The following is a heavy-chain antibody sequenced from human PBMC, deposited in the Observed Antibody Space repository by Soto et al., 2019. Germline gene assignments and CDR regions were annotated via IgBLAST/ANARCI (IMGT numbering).Heavy chain of an antibody. CDR1: GDTVSSNSVA. J-gene: IGHJ6*02. CDR2: TYYRSRWYS. D-gene: IGHD2-15*01. Sequence: SQTLSLTCVGSGDTVSSNSVAWNWVRQSPSRGLEWLGRTYYRSRWYSDYAVSVRSRIDINADTSKNQVSLQLNSVTPEDTAVYYCARSEEDSDYYYYGMDVWGQGTAVTVSS. V-gene: IGHV6-1*01. CDR3: ARSEEDSDYYYYGMDV.